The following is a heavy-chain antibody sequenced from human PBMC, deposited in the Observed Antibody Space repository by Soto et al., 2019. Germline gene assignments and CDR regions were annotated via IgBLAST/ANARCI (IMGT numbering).Heavy chain of an antibody. Sequence: GGSLRLSCAASGFTFSSYWMSWVRQAPGKGLEWVANIKQDGSEKYYVDSVKGRFTISRDNAKNSLYLQMNSLRAEDTAVYYCARWLGYYDSSGYYYYYGMDVWGQGTTVTVSS. CDR1: GFTFSSYW. CDR2: IKQDGSEK. J-gene: IGHJ6*02. D-gene: IGHD3-22*01. V-gene: IGHV3-7*01. CDR3: ARWLGYYDSSGYYYYYGMDV.